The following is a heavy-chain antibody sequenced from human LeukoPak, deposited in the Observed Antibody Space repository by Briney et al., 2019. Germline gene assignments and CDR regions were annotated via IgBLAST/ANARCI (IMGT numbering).Heavy chain of an antibody. D-gene: IGHD3-9*01. Sequence: SETLSLTCTVSGGSISSYYWSWIRQPPGKGLEWIGYIYYSGSTNYNLSLKSRVTISVDTSKNQFSLKLSSVTAADTAVYYCASSAYDILTGYYTFFDYWGQGTLVTVSS. V-gene: IGHV4-59*01. CDR2: IYYSGST. CDR1: GGSISSYY. J-gene: IGHJ4*02. CDR3: ASSAYDILTGYYTFFDY.